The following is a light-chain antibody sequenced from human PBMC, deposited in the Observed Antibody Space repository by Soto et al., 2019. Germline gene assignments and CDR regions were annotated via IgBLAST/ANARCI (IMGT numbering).Light chain of an antibody. J-gene: IGKJ5*01. CDR2: DIS. V-gene: IGKV3-11*01. Sequence: EVVLTQSPVTLSFSTGERATLSCRASQSVSSYLASYPQKPGQAPRLLIYDISNRATGIPARFSGSGSGTDFTLTISSLEPDDFAVYYCQQRNDWQVTFGQGTRLEI. CDR1: QSVSSY. CDR3: QQRNDWQVT.